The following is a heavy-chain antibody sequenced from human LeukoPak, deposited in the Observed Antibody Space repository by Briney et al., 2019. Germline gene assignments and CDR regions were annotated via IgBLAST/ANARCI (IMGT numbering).Heavy chain of an antibody. Sequence: SETLSLTCTVSGYSISSGYYWGWIRQPPGKGLEWIGSIYHSGSTYYNPSLKSRVTISVDTSKNQFSLKLSSVTAADTAVYYCARHPGQWELPVFFDYWGQGTLVTVSS. D-gene: IGHD1-26*01. V-gene: IGHV4-38-2*02. CDR1: GYSISSGYY. J-gene: IGHJ4*02. CDR3: ARHPGQWELPVFFDY. CDR2: IYHSGST.